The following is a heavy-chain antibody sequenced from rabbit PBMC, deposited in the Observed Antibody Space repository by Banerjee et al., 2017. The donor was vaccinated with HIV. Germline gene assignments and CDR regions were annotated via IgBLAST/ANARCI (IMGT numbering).Heavy chain of an antibody. J-gene: IGHJ6*01. V-gene: IGHV1S45*01. D-gene: IGHD6-1*01. CDR1: GFSFSSSYW. CDR2: IYTGSGSA. CDR3: ARSVDGNGIAFKF. Sequence: QQQLVESGGGLVKPEGSLTLTCTASGFSFSSSYWICWVRQAPGKGLEWIACIYTGSGSALYVSWAKGRFTISKASSTTVTLHMTSMTAADTATYFCARSVDGNGIAFKFWGPGTLVTVS.